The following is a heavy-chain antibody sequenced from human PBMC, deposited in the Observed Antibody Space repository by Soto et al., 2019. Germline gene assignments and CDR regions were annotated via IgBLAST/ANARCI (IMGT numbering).Heavy chain of an antibody. Sequence: GGSLRLSCAASGFTFSSYAMSWVRQAPGKGLEWVSAISGSGGSTYYADSVKGRFTISRDNSKNTRYLQMNSLRAEDTAVYYCAKVVRPNTIFGVVKMGFDYWGQGTLVTVSS. CDR2: ISGSGGST. CDR3: AKVVRPNTIFGVVKMGFDY. J-gene: IGHJ4*02. CDR1: GFTFSSYA. V-gene: IGHV3-23*01. D-gene: IGHD3-3*01.